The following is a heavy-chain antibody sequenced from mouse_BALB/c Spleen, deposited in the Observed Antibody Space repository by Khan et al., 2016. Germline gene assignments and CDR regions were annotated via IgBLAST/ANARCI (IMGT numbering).Heavy chain of an antibody. CDR3: ARHGLLPFAY. J-gene: IGHJ3*01. CDR1: VYTFTEYV. D-gene: IGHD1-1*01. Sequence: QVQLQQSGAELVKPGASVKLSCKTSVYTFTEYVIHWVKQRSGQGLEWIGWFYPGSDSIEYNENFKDKATLTADKSSSTVYMDLSRLTSEDSAVYFCARHGLLPFAYWGQGTLVTVSA. V-gene: IGHV1-62-2*01. CDR2: FYPGSDSI.